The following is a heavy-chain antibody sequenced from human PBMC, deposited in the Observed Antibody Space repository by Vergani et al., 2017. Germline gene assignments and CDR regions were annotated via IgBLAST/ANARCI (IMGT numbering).Heavy chain of an antibody. Sequence: QVQLQESGPGLVKPSQTLSLTCTVSGGSISSDNYYRSWIRQPPGKGLEWIGYIYHSGFTYYNPSLKSRVSISVDTSKNQLPLKLSSVTAADTAVYYCARYSGGDSEYFQHWGQGTLVTVSS. J-gene: IGHJ1*01. D-gene: IGHD1-26*01. V-gene: IGHV4-30-4*01. CDR2: IYHSGFT. CDR1: GGSISSDNYY. CDR3: ARYSGGDSEYFQH.